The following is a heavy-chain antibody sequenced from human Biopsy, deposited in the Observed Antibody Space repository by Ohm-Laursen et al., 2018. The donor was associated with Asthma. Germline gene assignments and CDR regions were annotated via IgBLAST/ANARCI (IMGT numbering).Heavy chain of an antibody. CDR3: ARGKTWGRSYYFDY. CDR1: GFTFHNYV. V-gene: IGHV3-30-3*01. Sequence: SLRLSCAASGFTFHNYVMHWVRQAPGKGLEWVAGIFFDGSNKYYADSVKGRFTISRDNSKDTLYLQVNSLRGDDTAVYYCARGKTWGRSYYFDYWGQGTLVTV. D-gene: IGHD6-6*01. CDR2: IFFDGSNK. J-gene: IGHJ4*02.